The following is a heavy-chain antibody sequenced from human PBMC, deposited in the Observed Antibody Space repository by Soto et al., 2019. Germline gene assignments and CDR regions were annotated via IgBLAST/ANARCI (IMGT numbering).Heavy chain of an antibody. CDR3: ARDGKLVRRFGIPGYYYYYMDV. CDR2: ISSSSSYI. J-gene: IGHJ6*03. Sequence: EVQLVESGGGLVKPGGSLRLSCAASGFTFSSYSMNWVRQAPGKGLEWVSSISSSSSYIYYADSVKGRFTISRNNAKNSLYLQMNSLRAEDTAVYYCARDGKLVRRFGIPGYYYYYMDVWGKGTTVTVSS. V-gene: IGHV3-21*01. D-gene: IGHD6-13*01. CDR1: GFTFSSYS.